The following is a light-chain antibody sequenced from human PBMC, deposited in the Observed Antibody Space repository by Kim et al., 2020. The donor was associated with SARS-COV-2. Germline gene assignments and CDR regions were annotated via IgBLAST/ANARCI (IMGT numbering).Light chain of an antibody. J-gene: IGLJ3*02. CDR3: RARDSGTVV. Sequence: SVSPRQTASISCSGGKLGDEYVCWYQQRSGQSPVLVIYQDNKRPSGIPERFSGSKSGNTATLTISGTQAMDEADYYCRARDSGTVVFGGGTQLTVL. CDR1: KLGDEY. V-gene: IGLV3-1*01. CDR2: QDN.